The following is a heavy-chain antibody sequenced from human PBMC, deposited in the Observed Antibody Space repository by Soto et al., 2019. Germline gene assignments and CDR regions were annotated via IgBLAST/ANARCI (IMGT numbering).Heavy chain of an antibody. CDR3: AKDPPWTVGPLAMDV. V-gene: IGHV3-23*01. Sequence: EVQLLESGGGLVQPGGSLRLSCVASGFTFSTHAMSWVRQAPGKGLDWVSTFSGSGGNIYYAESVKGRLTISRDDSKNTLYLQMNSLRVEDTAVYYCAKDPPWTVGPLAMDVWGQGTTVTVSS. CDR2: FSGSGGNI. J-gene: IGHJ6*02. CDR1: GFTFSTHA. D-gene: IGHD2-2*01.